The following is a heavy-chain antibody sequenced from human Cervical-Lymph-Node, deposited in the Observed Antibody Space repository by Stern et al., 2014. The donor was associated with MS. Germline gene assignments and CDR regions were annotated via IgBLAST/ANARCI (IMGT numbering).Heavy chain of an antibody. CDR3: AKSTVTSLSDY. J-gene: IGHJ4*02. CDR2: ISGSGGST. D-gene: IGHD4-17*01. CDR1: GFTFSSYA. Sequence: EVQLVESGAGLVQPGGSLSLSCAASGFTFSSYAMSWVRQAPGKGLEWVSAISGSGGSTYYAASVKGRVTISRDKSKNTLSLQLNSLRAEDAAVYYWAKSTVTSLSDYWGQGTLVTVSS. V-gene: IGHV3-23*04.